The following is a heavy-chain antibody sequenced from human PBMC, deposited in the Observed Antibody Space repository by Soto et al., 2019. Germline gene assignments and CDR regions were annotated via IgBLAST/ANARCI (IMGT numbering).Heavy chain of an antibody. Sequence: LRLSCVASGITFRSRAMSWVRQAPGEGLEWVSIISDSGGDTKYADSVRGRFTISRDNSKNTLYLQMSSLRVEDSAVYHCTTDGGVSAYPLFWAWGQGTLVTVSS. CDR2: ISDSGGDT. CDR1: GITFRSRA. V-gene: IGHV3-23*01. CDR3: TTDGGVSAYPLFWA. J-gene: IGHJ5*02. D-gene: IGHD2-8*02.